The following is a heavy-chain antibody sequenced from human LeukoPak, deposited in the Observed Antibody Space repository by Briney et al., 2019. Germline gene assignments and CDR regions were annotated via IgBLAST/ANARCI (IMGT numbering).Heavy chain of an antibody. J-gene: IGHJ4*02. CDR3: ARLKVYSGSYPSPDY. CDR2: IYYSGST. Sequence: SETLSLTCTVSGGSISSYYWIWIRQPPGKGLEWIGYIYYSGSTNYNPSLKSRVTISVDTSKNQFSLKLSSVTAADTAVYYCARLKVYSGSYPSPDYWGQGTLVTVSS. V-gene: IGHV4-59*08. D-gene: IGHD1-26*01. CDR1: GGSISSYY.